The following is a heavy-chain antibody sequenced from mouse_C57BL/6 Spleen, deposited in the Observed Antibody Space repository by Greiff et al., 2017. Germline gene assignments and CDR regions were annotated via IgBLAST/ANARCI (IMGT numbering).Heavy chain of an antibody. CDR3: TREDYYGSSSYFEV. D-gene: IGHD1-1*01. CDR1: GFTFSSYA. Sequence: EVMLVESGEGLVKPGGSLKLSCAASGFTFSSYAMSWVRQTPEKRLEWVAYISSGGDYIYYADTVKGRFTISRDNARNTLYLQMSSLKSEDTAMYYCTREDYYGSSSYFEVWGTGTTVTVSS. V-gene: IGHV5-9-1*02. J-gene: IGHJ1*03. CDR2: ISSGGDYI.